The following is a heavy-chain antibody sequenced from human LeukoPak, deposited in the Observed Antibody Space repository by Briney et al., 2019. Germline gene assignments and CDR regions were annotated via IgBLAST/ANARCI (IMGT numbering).Heavy chain of an antibody. CDR3: ARADRLDGGPYLIGP. J-gene: IGHJ5*02. CDR2: INPNSGGT. D-gene: IGHD2-21*01. CDR1: GYSFTDYY. Sequence: EASVKVSCKTSGYSFTDYYMHWVRQAPGQGLEWMRWINPNSGGTSSAQKFQGRVTMTRDTSITTVYMEVSWLTSDDPAIYYCARADRLDGGPYLIGPWGQGTLVTVSS. V-gene: IGHV1-2*02.